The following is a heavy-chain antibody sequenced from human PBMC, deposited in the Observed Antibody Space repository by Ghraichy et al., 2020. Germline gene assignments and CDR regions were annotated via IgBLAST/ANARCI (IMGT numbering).Heavy chain of an antibody. Sequence: GGSLRLSCAASGFTFDRYSLHWVRQAPGKGLDWVSLIGWDGKNTFYADSVKGRFTISRDNRKNVLYLQMNSLRPEDTALYYCTKEVGTIWFDYWGQGTLVTVSS. CDR2: IGWDGKNT. J-gene: IGHJ4*02. CDR3: TKEVGTIWFDY. D-gene: IGHD1-1*01. CDR1: GFTFDRYS. V-gene: IGHV3-43*01.